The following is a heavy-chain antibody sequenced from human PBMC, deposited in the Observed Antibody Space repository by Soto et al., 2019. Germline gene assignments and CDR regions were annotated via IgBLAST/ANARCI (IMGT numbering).Heavy chain of an antibody. D-gene: IGHD2-2*01. V-gene: IGHV3-30-3*01. CDR1: GFTFSSYA. Sequence: LRLSFAASGFTFSSYAMHWVRQAPGKGLEWVAVISYDGSNKYYADSVKGRFTISRDNSKNTLYLQMNSLRAEDTAVYYCARSIVVVPAAPDYYGMDVWGQGTTVTVSS. CDR2: ISYDGSNK. CDR3: ARSIVVVPAAPDYYGMDV. J-gene: IGHJ6*02.